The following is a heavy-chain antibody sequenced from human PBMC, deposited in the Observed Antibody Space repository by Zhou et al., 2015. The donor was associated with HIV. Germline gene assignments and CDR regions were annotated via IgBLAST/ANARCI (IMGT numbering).Heavy chain of an antibody. CDR1: GGTFSSYA. CDR3: ARDRMDGTRYTAMAKPRLAAAGDYYYYYMDV. J-gene: IGHJ6*03. CDR2: IIPIFGTA. Sequence: QVQLVQSGAEVKKPGSSVKVSCKASGGTFSSYAISWVRQAPGQGLEWMGGIIPIFGTANYAQKFQGRVTITADESTSTAYMELSSLRSEDTAVYYCARDRMDGTRYTAMAKPRLAAAGDYYYYYMDVWGKGTTVTVSS. D-gene: IGHD6-13*01. V-gene: IGHV1-69*01.